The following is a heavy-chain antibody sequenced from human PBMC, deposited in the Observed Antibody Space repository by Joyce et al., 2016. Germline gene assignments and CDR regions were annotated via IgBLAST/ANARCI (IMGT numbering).Heavy chain of an antibody. CDR1: DDSISSSSYY. CDR2: VYYTGNT. CDR3: AGERDGYIFDY. V-gene: IGHV4-39*07. Sequence: QLQLQESGPGLVKPSETLSLTCTVSDDSISSSSYYWVWIRQPPGKGLEWIGGVYYTGNTFYNSSLKSGVTIAIDTSKKQFSLKVRFVTGAHTAVYYCAGERDGYIFDYWGQGALVTVSS. J-gene: IGHJ4*02. D-gene: IGHD5-24*01.